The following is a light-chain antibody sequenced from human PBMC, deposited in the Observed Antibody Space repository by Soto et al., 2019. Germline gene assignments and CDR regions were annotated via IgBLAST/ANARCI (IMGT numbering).Light chain of an antibody. V-gene: IGLV1-40*01. CDR2: DNS. J-gene: IGLJ2*01. CDR1: SSNIGAGYD. CDR3: QSYDSSLRRV. Sequence: QSVLTQPPSVSGARGQRVTVSCTGSSSNIGAGYDVHWYQQLPGTAPKLLIYDNSNRPSGVPDRFSGSKSGTSASLAITGLQAENEADYHCQSYDSSLRRVFGGGTKLTVL.